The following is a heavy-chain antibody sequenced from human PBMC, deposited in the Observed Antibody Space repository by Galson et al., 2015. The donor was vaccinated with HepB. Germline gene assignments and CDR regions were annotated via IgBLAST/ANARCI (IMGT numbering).Heavy chain of an antibody. Sequence: LTCTVSGGSTSSRTSYWDWIRQPPGKGLEWIGSIFYSETIHYNPSLKSRVTISVDTSKNQFSLTLTSVTAADTAVYYCARHYRAAGDSLTPWSNWGRGTLVTVSS. J-gene: IGHJ4*02. CDR3: ARHYRAAGDSLTPWSN. V-gene: IGHV4-39*01. CDR1: GGSTSSRTSY. CDR2: IFYSETI. D-gene: IGHD4-17*01.